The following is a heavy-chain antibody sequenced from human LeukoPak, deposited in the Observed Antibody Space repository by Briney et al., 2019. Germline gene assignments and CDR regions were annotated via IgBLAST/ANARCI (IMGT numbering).Heavy chain of an antibody. Sequence: GGSLRLSCAASGFTFSDYWMSWVRQAPGKGLEWVANIKEDGSEKYYVDSVKGRFTFSRDNAKNSLYLQMNSLRVEDTAVYYCARASRGIAANLCFDYWGQGTLVTVSS. J-gene: IGHJ4*02. CDR3: ARASRGIAANLCFDY. CDR1: GFTFSDYW. V-gene: IGHV3-7*01. D-gene: IGHD2-15*01. CDR2: IKEDGSEK.